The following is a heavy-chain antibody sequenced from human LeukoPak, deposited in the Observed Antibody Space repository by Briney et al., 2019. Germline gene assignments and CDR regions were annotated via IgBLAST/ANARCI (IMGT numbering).Heavy chain of an antibody. D-gene: IGHD2/OR15-2a*01. V-gene: IGHV3-15*01. CDR1: GFTFNNTW. J-gene: IGHJ1*01. Sequence: PGGSLRLSCAASGFTFNNTWMNWVRQAPGKGLEWVGHIKSKTGGGTPDYAAPVKGRFTISRDDSTNTLFLQMNSLKAEDTAIYYCTTVRTFWGQGTLVTVSS. CDR3: TTVRTF. CDR2: IKSKTGGGTP.